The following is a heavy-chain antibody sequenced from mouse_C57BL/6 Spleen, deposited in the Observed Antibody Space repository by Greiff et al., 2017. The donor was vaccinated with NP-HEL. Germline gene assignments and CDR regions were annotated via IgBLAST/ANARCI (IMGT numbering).Heavy chain of an antibody. CDR1: GYSITSGYY. J-gene: IGHJ1*03. Sequence: EVQLQESGPGLVKPSQSLSLTCSVTGYSITSGYYWNWIRQFPGNKLEWMGYISYDGSNNYNPSLKNRISITRDTSKNQFFLKLNSVTTEDPATYYCARNWDDDWYFDVWGTGTTVTVSS. CDR2: ISYDGSN. D-gene: IGHD4-1*01. CDR3: ARNWDDDWYFDV. V-gene: IGHV3-6*01.